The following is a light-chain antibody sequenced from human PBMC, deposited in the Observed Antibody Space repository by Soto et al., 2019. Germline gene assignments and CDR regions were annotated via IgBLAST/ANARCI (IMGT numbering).Light chain of an antibody. CDR2: DAS. J-gene: IGKJ1*01. CDR3: QQYNNYPRT. Sequence: DIQMTQSPSILSASVGDRVTITFRASQSISSWLAWYQQKPGKAPKLLIYDASSLESGVPSRFSGSGSGTEFTLTISNLQPDDFATYFCQQYNNYPRTCGQGTKGDIK. V-gene: IGKV1-5*01. CDR1: QSISSW.